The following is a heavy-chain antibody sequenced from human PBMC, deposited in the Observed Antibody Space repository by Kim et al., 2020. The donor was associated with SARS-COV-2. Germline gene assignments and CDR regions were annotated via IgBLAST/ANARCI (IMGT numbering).Heavy chain of an antibody. CDR3: ARDGLDCSSTSCYTFDY. D-gene: IGHD2-2*02. Sequence: ASVKVSCKASGYTFTTYAMHWVRQAPGQRLEWMGWINAGNGNTKYSQKFQGRVTITRDTSASTVYMELSSLRSEDTAVYYCARDGLDCSSTSCYTFDYWGQGTLVTVSS. J-gene: IGHJ4*02. CDR1: GYTFTTYA. CDR2: INAGNGNT. V-gene: IGHV1-3*01.